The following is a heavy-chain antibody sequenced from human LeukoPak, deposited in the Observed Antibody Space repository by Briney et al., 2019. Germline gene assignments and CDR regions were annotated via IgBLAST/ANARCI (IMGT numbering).Heavy chain of an antibody. V-gene: IGHV3-23*01. CDR3: ASHVLRYFDWLLQDDY. J-gene: IGHJ4*02. CDR2: ISGSGGST. D-gene: IGHD3-9*01. Sequence: PGGSLRLSCAASGFTFSSYAMSWVRQAPGKGLEWVSAISGSGGSTYYADSVKGRFTISKDNSKNTLYLQMNSLRAEDTAVYYCASHVLRYFDWLLQDDYWGQGTLVTVSS. CDR1: GFTFSSYA.